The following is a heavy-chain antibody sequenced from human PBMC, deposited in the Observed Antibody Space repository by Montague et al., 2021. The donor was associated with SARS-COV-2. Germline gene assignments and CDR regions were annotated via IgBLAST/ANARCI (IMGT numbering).Heavy chain of an antibody. Sequence: TLSLTCTVSGGSISSCCYYWSCIRQHQGKGRDWVMNNNDSANTYYNPSLRSRVTISVDTSKNQFSLKLSSVTAADTAVCYCARVGIVVVPAAIVRLSYNSSMDVWGKGTPVTVSS. CDR2: NNDSANT. V-gene: IGHV4-31*03. D-gene: IGHD2-2*02. J-gene: IGHJ6*03. CDR3: ARVGIVVVPAAIVRLSYNSSMDV. CDR1: GGSISSCCYY.